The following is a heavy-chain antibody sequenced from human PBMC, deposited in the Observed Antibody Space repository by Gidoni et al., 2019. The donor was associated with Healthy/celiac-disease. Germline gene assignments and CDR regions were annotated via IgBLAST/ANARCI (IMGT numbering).Heavy chain of an antibody. CDR3: AKDPGYCSGGSCYASGLFDY. D-gene: IGHD2-15*01. V-gene: IGHV3-23*01. CDR2: ISGSGGST. Sequence: EVQLLASGGGLVQPGGSLRLSWAASGFTFSSYALSWVRRAPGKGLEWVSAISGSGGSTYYADSVKGRFTISRDNSKNTLYLQMNSLRAEDTAVYYCAKDPGYCSGGSCYASGLFDYWGQGTLVTVSS. J-gene: IGHJ4*02. CDR1: GFTFSSYA.